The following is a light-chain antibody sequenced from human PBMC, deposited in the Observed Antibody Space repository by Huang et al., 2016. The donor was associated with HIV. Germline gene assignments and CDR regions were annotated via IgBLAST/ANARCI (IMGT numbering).Light chain of an antibody. CDR2: DAS. Sequence: EIVLTQSPATLSLSPGERATLSCRASPRVSSSYLAWYQQKPGLAPRLLIYDASTRASGIPDRFSGSGSGADFTLTISRLEPEDFAVYYCQQYGDSPPWTFGQGTRVEIK. V-gene: IGKV3D-20*01. J-gene: IGKJ1*01. CDR1: PRVSSSY. CDR3: QQYGDSPPWT.